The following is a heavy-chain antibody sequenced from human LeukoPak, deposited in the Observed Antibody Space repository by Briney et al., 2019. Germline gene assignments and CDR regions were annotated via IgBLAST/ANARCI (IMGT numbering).Heavy chain of an antibody. D-gene: IGHD2-2*01. CDR2: IIPIFGTA. CDR1: GGTFSSYA. CDR3: ARAGKFGVYCSSTSCYFHWFDP. J-gene: IGHJ5*02. Sequence: SVKVSCKASGGTFSSYAISWVRQAPGQGLEWMGGIIPIFGTANYGQKFQGRVTITTDESTSTAYMELSSLRSEDTAVYYCARAGKFGVYCSSTSCYFHWFDPWGQGTLVTVSS. V-gene: IGHV1-69*05.